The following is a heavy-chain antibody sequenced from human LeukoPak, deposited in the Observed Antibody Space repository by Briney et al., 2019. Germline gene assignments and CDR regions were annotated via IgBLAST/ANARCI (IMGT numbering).Heavy chain of an antibody. CDR1: GNSVNSSDYY. Sequence: PETLSLTCTVSGNSVNSSDYYWGWIRQPPGKGLEWIGSIYYSGSTYYKPSLKSRVTISVDTSKNQFSLKLTSVTDADTAVYYCARHERLEYFHHWGQGTLVTVSS. V-gene: IGHV4-39*01. CDR3: ARHERLEYFHH. CDR2: IYYSGST. J-gene: IGHJ1*01. D-gene: IGHD1-1*01.